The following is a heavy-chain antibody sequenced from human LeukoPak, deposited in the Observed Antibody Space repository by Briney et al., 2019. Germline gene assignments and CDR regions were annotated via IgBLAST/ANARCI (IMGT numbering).Heavy chain of an antibody. CDR2: MSSRGRTI. V-gene: IGHV3-11*01. CDR3: ARGSDWNAFDS. CDR1: GFTFNDYY. J-gene: IGHJ3*02. Sequence: GGSLRLSCAASGFTFNDYYMSGLRQAPGKGLAWVSYMSSRGRTIYYADSVKGRFTISRDNGENSLYLRMNSLRVEDTALYYCARGSDWNAFDSWGKGTVVTVSS. D-gene: IGHD3/OR15-3a*01.